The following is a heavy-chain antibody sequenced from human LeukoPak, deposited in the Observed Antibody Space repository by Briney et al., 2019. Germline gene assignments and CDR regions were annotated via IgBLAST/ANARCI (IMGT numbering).Heavy chain of an antibody. V-gene: IGHV3-48*03. CDR2: ISSSGSTI. CDR1: GFTFSSYE. Sequence: PGGSLRLSCAASGFTFSSYEMNWVRQAPGKGLEWVSYISSSGSTIYYADSVKGRFTISRDNAKNSLYLQMNSLRAEDTAVYYCARVLYDSSGPGAFDIWGQGTMVTVSS. D-gene: IGHD3-22*01. CDR3: ARVLYDSSGPGAFDI. J-gene: IGHJ3*02.